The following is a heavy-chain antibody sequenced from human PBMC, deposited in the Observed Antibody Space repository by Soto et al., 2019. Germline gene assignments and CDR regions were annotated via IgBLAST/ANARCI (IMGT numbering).Heavy chain of an antibody. CDR2: ISGSGGST. CDR3: AKGENADRPVSVVLQLVVDYYYYYMDV. Sequence: GGSLRLSCAASGFTFSSYAMSWVRQAPGKGLEWVSAISGSGGSTYYADSVKGRFTISRDNSKNTLYLQMNSLRAEDTAVYYCAKGENADRPVSVVLQLVVDYYYYYMDVWGKGTTVTVSS. D-gene: IGHD6-6*01. V-gene: IGHV3-23*01. CDR1: GFTFSSYA. J-gene: IGHJ6*03.